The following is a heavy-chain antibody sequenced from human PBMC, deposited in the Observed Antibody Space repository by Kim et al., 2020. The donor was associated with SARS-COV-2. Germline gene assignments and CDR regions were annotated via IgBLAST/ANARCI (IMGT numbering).Heavy chain of an antibody. V-gene: IGHV3-23*01. Sequence: SWKGRSTISRDNSKNTLFLQINSLGAADTAVYYCAEKVAHFSYYYYGMDVWGQGTTVTVSS. D-gene: IGHD3-3*02. J-gene: IGHJ6*02. CDR3: AEKVAHFSYYYYGMDV.